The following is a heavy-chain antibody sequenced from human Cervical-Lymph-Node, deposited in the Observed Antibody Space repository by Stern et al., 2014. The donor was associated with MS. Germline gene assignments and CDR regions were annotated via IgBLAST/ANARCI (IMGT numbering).Heavy chain of an antibody. Sequence: QLQLQESGPGLVKPSQTLSLTCTVSGGSISSGGYFWSWIRQHPGKGLEWIGYIYHSGSTYYNPSPKRRVTISVDTSKNHFSLNLTSVTAADTAVYYCARKGAIVPAAIENWFDSWGQGTLVTVSS. V-gene: IGHV4-31*03. J-gene: IGHJ5*01. CDR3: ARKGAIVPAAIENWFDS. CDR1: GGSISSGGYF. CDR2: IYHSGST. D-gene: IGHD2-2*01.